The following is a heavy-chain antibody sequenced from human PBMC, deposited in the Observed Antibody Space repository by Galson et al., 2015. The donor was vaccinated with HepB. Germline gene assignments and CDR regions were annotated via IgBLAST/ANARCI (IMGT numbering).Heavy chain of an antibody. Sequence: LGLSCAASGFSFSDLYMSWIRQASGKGLGGVSYIRVTGTYIKDADSVRGRITLSRGNAQNSVHLQMNSLRAEDTAIYYCVRASYVHQYFDSWGQGSLVTVSS. D-gene: IGHD3-16*01. V-gene: IGHV3-11*06. CDR3: VRASYVHQYFDS. CDR1: GFSFSDLY. CDR2: IRVTGTYI. J-gene: IGHJ4*02.